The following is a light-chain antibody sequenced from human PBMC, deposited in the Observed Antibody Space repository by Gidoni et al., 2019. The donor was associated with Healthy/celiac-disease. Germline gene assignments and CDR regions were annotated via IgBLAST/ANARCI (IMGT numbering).Light chain of an antibody. Sequence: ELVLTQSPAPLSLSPGERATLSCRASQRVSSYLAWYQQKPGQAPRLLIYDASNRATGIPARFSGSGSGTDFTLTISSLEPEDFAVYYCQQRSNWITFGQGTRLEIK. CDR2: DAS. J-gene: IGKJ5*01. V-gene: IGKV3-11*01. CDR1: QRVSSY. CDR3: QQRSNWIT.